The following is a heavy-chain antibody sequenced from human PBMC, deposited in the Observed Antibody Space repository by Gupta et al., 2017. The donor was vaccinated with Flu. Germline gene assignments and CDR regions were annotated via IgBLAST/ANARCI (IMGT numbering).Heavy chain of an antibody. CDR3: ARPHNWARGPDWYVDL. CDR2: MHDNGIR. CDR1: GGSISSYY. D-gene: IGHD1-20*01. Sequence: VQLQESGPGLVKPSETLSLTCNVSGGSISSYYWRWLRPPPGKGLERIGYMHDNGIRKYTPSLESRVTMSGDTSKNQLSLTLRSVTAADTAVYYCARPHNWARGPDWYVDLWGRGTLVTVSS. J-gene: IGHJ2*01. V-gene: IGHV4-59*08.